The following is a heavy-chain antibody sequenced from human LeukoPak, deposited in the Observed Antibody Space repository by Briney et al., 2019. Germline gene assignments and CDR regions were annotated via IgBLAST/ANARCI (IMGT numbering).Heavy chain of an antibody. D-gene: IGHD1-1*01. J-gene: IGHJ4*02. CDR1: GFTFSSYG. V-gene: IGHV3-33*01. CDR3: ASGKSEVLNTRVFDY. Sequence: AGGSLRLSCSASGFTFSSYGMHWDRQAPGKGLEWVAVIWYDGSNRYYADSVKGRFTISRDNSKNTLYLQLNSLGAEDTAVYYCASGKSEVLNTRVFDYWGQGTLVTVSS. CDR2: IWYDGSNR.